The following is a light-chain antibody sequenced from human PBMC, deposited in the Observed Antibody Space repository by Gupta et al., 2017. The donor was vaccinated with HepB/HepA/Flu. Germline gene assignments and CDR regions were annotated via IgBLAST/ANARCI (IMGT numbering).Light chain of an antibody. CDR3: QQYNRYSRT. CDR1: QSISSW. CDR2: KAS. J-gene: IGKJ1*01. Sequence: DIQMTQSPSTLSASVGDRVTITCRASQSISSWLAWYQQKPGKAPKLLIYKASSLESGVPSRFSGSGSGTEFTLTISRLQPDDFATYYCQQYNRYSRTFGQGTKVEIK. V-gene: IGKV1-5*03.